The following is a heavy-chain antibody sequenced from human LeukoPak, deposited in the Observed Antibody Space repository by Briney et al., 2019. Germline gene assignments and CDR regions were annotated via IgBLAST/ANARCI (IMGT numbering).Heavy chain of an antibody. J-gene: IGHJ1*01. V-gene: IGHV3-74*01. Sequence: GGSLRLSCAASGFTFSSYWMHWVRQAPGKGLVWVSRINSDGSSTSYADSVKGRFTISRDNAKNSLYLQMNSLRAEDTAVYYCATNYYGSGSYLSPDWGQGTLVTVSS. CDR3: ATNYYGSGSYLSPD. CDR2: INSDGSST. CDR1: GFTFSSYW. D-gene: IGHD3-10*01.